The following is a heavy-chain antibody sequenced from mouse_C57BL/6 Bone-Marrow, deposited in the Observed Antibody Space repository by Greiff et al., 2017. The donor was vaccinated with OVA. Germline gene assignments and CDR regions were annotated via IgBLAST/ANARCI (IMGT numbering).Heavy chain of an antibody. CDR2: IDPSDSET. CDR3: ARGALWDVYYFDY. J-gene: IGHJ2*01. D-gene: IGHD4-1*01. Sequence: QVQLQQPGAELVRPGSSVKLSCKASGYTFTSYWMHWVKQRPIQGLEWIGNIDPSDSETHYNQKFKDKATLTVDKSSSTAYMQLSSLTSEDSAVYFCARGALWDVYYFDYWGQGTTLTVSS. V-gene: IGHV1-52*01. CDR1: GYTFTSYW.